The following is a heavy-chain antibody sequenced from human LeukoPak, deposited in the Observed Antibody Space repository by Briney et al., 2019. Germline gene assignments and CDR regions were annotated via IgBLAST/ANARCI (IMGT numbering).Heavy chain of an antibody. V-gene: IGHV3-48*01. CDR3: AKDLLCSSTSCYGTGYFDS. CDR2: ISSSGSTI. D-gene: IGHD2-2*01. Sequence: GGALRLSCAASGFTFSNAWMNWVRQAPGKGLEWGSYISSSGSTIYYADSVKGRFTIPRDNSKNTLYLQMSSLRAEDTAVYYCAKDLLCSSTSCYGTGYFDSWGQGALVTVSS. CDR1: GFTFSNAW. J-gene: IGHJ4*02.